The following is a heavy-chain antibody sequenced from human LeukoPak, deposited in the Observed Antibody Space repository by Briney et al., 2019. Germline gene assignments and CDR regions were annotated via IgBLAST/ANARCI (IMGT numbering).Heavy chain of an antibody. CDR3: ARTQLLWFGELSRFDY. Sequence: SETLSLTCTVSGGSISNYYWSWIRQPPGKGLEWIGFIYYSGSTNYNPSLKSRVTISVDTSKNQFSLKVRSVTPADTAVYYCARTQLLWFGELSRFDYWGQGTLVTVSS. J-gene: IGHJ4*02. V-gene: IGHV4-59*01. CDR1: GGSISNYY. D-gene: IGHD3-10*01. CDR2: IYYSGST.